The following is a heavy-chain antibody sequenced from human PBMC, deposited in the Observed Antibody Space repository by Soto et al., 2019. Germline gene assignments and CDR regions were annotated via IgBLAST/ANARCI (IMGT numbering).Heavy chain of an antibody. CDR2: IDPSDSYT. CDR3: ASSTRKRYYYYYGMDV. V-gene: IGHV5-10-1*01. J-gene: IGHJ6*02. D-gene: IGHD2-2*01. CDR1: GYSFTSYW. Sequence: PGKSLKISCKGSGYSFTSYWISWVRQMPGKGLEWMGRIDPSDSYTNYSPSFQGHVTISADKSISTAFLQWSSLKASDTAMYYCASSTRKRYYYYYGMDVWGQGTTVTVSS.